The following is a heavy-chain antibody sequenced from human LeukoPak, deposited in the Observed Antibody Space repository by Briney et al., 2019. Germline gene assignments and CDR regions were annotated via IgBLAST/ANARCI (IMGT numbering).Heavy chain of an antibody. V-gene: IGHV4-59*08. CDR3: ARRVSGSGFGESNWFDP. CDR2: IHYSGST. Sequence: SETLSLTCTVSGDSISTYYWNWIRQPPGKGLEWIGHIHYSGSTNYNPSLNSRVTISVDTSKSQFSPKLNSVTAADTAVYYCARRVSGSGFGESNWFDPWGLGTLVTVSS. J-gene: IGHJ5*02. D-gene: IGHD3-10*01. CDR1: GDSISTYY.